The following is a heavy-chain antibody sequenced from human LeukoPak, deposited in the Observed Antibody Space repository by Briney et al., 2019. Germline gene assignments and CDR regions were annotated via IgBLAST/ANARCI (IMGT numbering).Heavy chain of an antibody. CDR2: INHNGNVN. CDR1: GITSSRYW. Sequence: GGSLRLSCAASGITSSRYWMNWARQAPGKGLEWVASINHNGNVNYYVDSVKGRFTISRDNAKNSLYLQMSNLRAEDTAVYFCARGGGLDVWGQGATVTVSS. D-gene: IGHD3-16*01. J-gene: IGHJ6*02. V-gene: IGHV3-7*03. CDR3: ARGGGLDV.